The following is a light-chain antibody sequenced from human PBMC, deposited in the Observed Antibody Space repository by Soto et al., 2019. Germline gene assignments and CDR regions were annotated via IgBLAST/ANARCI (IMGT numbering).Light chain of an antibody. J-gene: IGLJ1*01. CDR1: SSNIGSNT. Sequence: QSVLTQPTSASGTPGQRVTISCSGRSSNIGSNTVNWYQQLPGTAPKLLFYSNNQRPSGVPDRFSGSKSGTSASLAISGLQSEDEADYYCATWDDSLNGYVFGTGTKLTVL. CDR2: SNN. CDR3: ATWDDSLNGYV. V-gene: IGLV1-44*01.